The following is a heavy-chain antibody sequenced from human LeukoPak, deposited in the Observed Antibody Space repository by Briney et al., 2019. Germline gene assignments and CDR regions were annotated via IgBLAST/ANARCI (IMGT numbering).Heavy chain of an antibody. CDR3: ARNHMVRGGSRFDP. J-gene: IGHJ5*02. CDR2: VHYSGSI. V-gene: IGHV4-39*07. Sequence: PSETLSLTCTVSGASISTGTYYWAWIRQPPGKGLEWIGSVHYSGSIYYNPSLKSRATLSVDTSKNQFSLKLSSVTAADTAVYYCARNHMVRGGSRFDPWGQGTLVTVS. D-gene: IGHD3-10*01. CDR1: GASISTGTYY.